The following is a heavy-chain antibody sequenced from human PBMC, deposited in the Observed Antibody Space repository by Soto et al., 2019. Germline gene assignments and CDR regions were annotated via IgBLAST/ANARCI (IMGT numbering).Heavy chain of an antibody. V-gene: IGHV3-23*01. CDR2: ITKTGRST. J-gene: IGHJ3*02. D-gene: IGHD3-3*01. Sequence: GGSLRLSCATSGFTFSDYGINWVRQAPGKGLEWVSGITKTGRSTFLADSVRGRFTISRDNLNNIVYLQMNSLRADDTALYYWTKDADVYDFCFDSWGQGTMVTVSS. CDR3: TKDADVYDFCFDS. CDR1: GFTFSDYG.